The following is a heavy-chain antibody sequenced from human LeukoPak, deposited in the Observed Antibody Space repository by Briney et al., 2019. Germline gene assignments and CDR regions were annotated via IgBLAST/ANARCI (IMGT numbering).Heavy chain of an antibody. CDR1: GYTFTSYY. Sequence: ASVKVSCKASGYTFTSYYMHWVRQAPGQGLEWMGIINPSGGSTSYAQKFQGRVTMTRDTSTSTAYMELSSLRSEDTAVYYCARGQVGATPGYYYYMDVWGKGTTVTVSS. J-gene: IGHJ6*03. V-gene: IGHV1-46*01. D-gene: IGHD1-26*01. CDR2: INPSGGST. CDR3: ARGQVGATPGYYYYMDV.